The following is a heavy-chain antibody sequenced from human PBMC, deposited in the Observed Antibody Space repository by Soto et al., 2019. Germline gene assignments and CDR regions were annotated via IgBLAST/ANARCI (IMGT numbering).Heavy chain of an antibody. CDR3: ARDSVVVAAPYYYGMDV. D-gene: IGHD2-15*01. Sequence: SETLSLTCTVSGGSVSSGSYYWSWVRQPPGNGLEWIGYIYYSGSTNYNPSLKSRVTISVDTSKNQFSLKLSSVTAADTAVYYCARDSVVVAAPYYYGMDVWGQGTTVTVYS. CDR2: IYYSGST. V-gene: IGHV4-61*01. J-gene: IGHJ6*02. CDR1: GGSVSSGSYY.